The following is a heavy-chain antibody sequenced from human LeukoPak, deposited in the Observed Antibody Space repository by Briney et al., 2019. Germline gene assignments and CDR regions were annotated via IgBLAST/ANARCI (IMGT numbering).Heavy chain of an antibody. CDR1: GFTFSSYW. D-gene: IGHD5-12*01. Sequence: PGGSLRLSCAASGFTFSSYWMHWVRQAPGKGLGWVSRINSDGSSTTYADSVKGRFTISRDNAKNTLYLQMNSLRAEDTAVYYCARDSGYDYNYWGQGILVTVSS. J-gene: IGHJ4*02. V-gene: IGHV3-74*01. CDR2: INSDGSST. CDR3: ARDSGYDYNY.